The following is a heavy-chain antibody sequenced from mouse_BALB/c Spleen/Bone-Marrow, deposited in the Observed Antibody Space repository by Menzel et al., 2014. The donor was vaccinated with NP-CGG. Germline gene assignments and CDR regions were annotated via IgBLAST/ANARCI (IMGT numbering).Heavy chain of an antibody. CDR2: VNPNNGGT. V-gene: IGHV1S81*02. Sequence: QVQLQQSGAELVRPGASVKLSCKASGYTFTSYYLYWVKQRPGQGLEWIGEVNPNNGGTNFNEKFKSKATLTVDKSSSTAYMQLSSLTSEDSAAYHCTRARPGGFAYWGQGTLVTVSA. J-gene: IGHJ3*01. CDR1: GYTFTSYY. D-gene: IGHD4-1*01. CDR3: TRARPGGFAY.